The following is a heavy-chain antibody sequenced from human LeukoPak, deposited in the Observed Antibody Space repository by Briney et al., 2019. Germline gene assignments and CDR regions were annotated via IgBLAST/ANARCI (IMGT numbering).Heavy chain of an antibody. CDR3: AKVAYYDILAGYNMSAFDI. J-gene: IGHJ3*02. V-gene: IGHV3-23*01. D-gene: IGHD3-9*01. CDR1: GFTFSSYA. Sequence: GGSLRLSCAASGFTFSSYAMTWVRQAPGKGLEWVSAISCSGGSKYYADSVKGRFTISRDNSKNTLYLQMNSLRAEDTAVYYCAKVAYYDILAGYNMSAFDIWDQGTMVIVSS. CDR2: ISCSGGSK.